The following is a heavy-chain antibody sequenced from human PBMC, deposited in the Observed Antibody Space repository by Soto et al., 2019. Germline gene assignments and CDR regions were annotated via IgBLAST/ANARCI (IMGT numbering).Heavy chain of an antibody. CDR2: IYWDDDK. D-gene: IGHD3-22*01. CDR1: GFSLSTSGVG. Sequence: QITLKESGPTLVKPTQTLTLACTFSGFSLSTSGVGVGWIRQPPGEALEWLATIYWDDDKRYSPSLKSRLTITKDTSKNQVVLTMTNMDPVDTGTYYCVHPADKSGNYWGYFDYWGQGTRVTVSS. J-gene: IGHJ4*02. V-gene: IGHV2-5*02. CDR3: VHPADKSGNYWGYFDY.